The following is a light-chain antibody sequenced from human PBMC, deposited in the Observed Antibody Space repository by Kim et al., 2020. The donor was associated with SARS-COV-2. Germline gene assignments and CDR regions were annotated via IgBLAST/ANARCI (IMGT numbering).Light chain of an antibody. V-gene: IGLV3-19*01. CDR3: YSRDSSGNHVV. J-gene: IGLJ2*01. CDR1: SLRKYY. Sequence: SSELTQDPAVSVALGQTLRITCQGDSLRKYYASWYQQKPGQAPVLVIYGKNNRPSGIPDRFSGSSSGNTVSLTITGAQAEDEGDYYCYSRDSSGNHVVFG. CDR2: GKN.